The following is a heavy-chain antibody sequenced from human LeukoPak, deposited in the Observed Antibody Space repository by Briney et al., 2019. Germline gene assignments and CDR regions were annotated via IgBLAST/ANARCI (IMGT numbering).Heavy chain of an antibody. CDR3: ARVPLICDFWSGYPYYFDY. CDR2: IYYSGST. Sequence: SETLSLTCTVSGGSISSYYWSWIRQPPGKGLEWIGYIYYSGSTNYNPSLKSRVTISVDTSKNQFSLKLSSVTAADTAVYYCARVPLICDFWSGYPYYFDYWGQGTLVTVSS. CDR1: GGSISSYY. D-gene: IGHD3-3*01. J-gene: IGHJ4*02. V-gene: IGHV4-59*01.